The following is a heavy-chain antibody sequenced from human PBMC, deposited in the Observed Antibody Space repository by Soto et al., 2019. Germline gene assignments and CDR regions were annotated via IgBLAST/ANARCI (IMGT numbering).Heavy chain of an antibody. V-gene: IGHV3-23*01. CDR3: AKDLGTDDFWSAYYTYYYMDV. Sequence: EVQLLESGGGLVQPGGSLRLSCAASGFTFSSYALNWVRQAPGKGLAWASVISGSGDNTYYADSVKGRFTISRDNSKNTLYLQMNSLRAEDTAVYYCAKDLGTDDFWSAYYTYYYMDVWGKGTTVTVSS. CDR1: GFTFSSYA. D-gene: IGHD3-3*01. CDR2: ISGSGDNT. J-gene: IGHJ6*03.